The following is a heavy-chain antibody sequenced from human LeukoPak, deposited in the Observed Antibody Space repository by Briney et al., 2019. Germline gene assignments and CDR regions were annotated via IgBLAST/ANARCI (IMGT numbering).Heavy chain of an antibody. J-gene: IGHJ5*02. V-gene: IGHV4-59*01. CDR2: IFYSAST. D-gene: IGHD3-9*01. CDR3: ARVGGLRYFDWPVGWFDP. Sequence: PAETLSLTCTVSGDSISSYYGSWLRQPPGKGREWVGYIFYSASTNSTPSLKSRVTISVDTSKNQFSLQLSPVTAADTAVYYCARVGGLRYFDWPVGWFDPWGQGTLVTVSS. CDR1: GDSISSYY.